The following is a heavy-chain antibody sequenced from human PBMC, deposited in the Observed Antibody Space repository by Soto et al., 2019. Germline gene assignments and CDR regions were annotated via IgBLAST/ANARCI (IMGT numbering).Heavy chain of an antibody. CDR1: GFTFSNYA. CDR3: GIGYYDFWSGYIN. Sequence: EVQLLESGGGLVRPGGSLRLSCAASGFTFSNYAMSWVRQAPGKGLEWVSSISGSGGITYIADSVKGRFTISRDNSKNTLYLQMNSLRAEDTAVYYCGIGYYDFWSGYINWGQGTLVSVSS. J-gene: IGHJ4*02. D-gene: IGHD3-3*01. CDR2: ISGSGGIT. V-gene: IGHV3-23*01.